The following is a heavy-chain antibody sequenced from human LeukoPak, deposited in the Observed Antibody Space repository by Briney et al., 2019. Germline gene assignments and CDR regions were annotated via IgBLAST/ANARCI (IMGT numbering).Heavy chain of an antibody. CDR2: ISYDGSNT. D-gene: IGHD2/OR15-2a*01. CDR1: GFLFSTYA. V-gene: IGHV3-30-3*01. J-gene: IGHJ5*01. Sequence: GRSLTLSCAASGFLFSTYAMHWVRQAPGQGLEWVAIISYDGSNTYYADSVRGRFTISRDNSKNTFHLQMNSLRPEDTAVYYCVRNIPGDSLGQGTLASLSS. CDR3: VRNIPGDS.